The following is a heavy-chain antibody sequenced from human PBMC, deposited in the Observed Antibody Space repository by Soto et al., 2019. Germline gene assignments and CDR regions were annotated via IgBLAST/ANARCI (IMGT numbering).Heavy chain of an antibody. CDR1: GDSVSSNTAA. J-gene: IGHJ6*01. Sequence: SPTGALACAISGDSVSSNTAAWNWIRQSPSRGLEWLGRTCYRSRWYNDYAFSEKGRISISSDTSKNGVAVRLSSVTADDTAVYHCARVRSGSNSGTPDNYYAINVWGQRTTVTV. D-gene: IGHD1-26*01. V-gene: IGHV6-1*01. CDR3: ARVRSGSNSGTPDNYYAINV. CDR2: TCYRSRWYN.